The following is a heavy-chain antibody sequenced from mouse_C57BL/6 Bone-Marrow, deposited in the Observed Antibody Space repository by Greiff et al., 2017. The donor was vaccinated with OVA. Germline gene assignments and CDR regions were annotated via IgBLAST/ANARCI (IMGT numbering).Heavy chain of an antibody. V-gene: IGHV5-17*01. CDR3: ARVNYGYFDV. CDR2: ISSGSSTI. Sequence: EVMLVESGGGLVKPGGSLKLSCAASGFTFSDYGMHWVRQAPEKGLEWVAYISSGSSTIYYADTVKGRFTISRDHAKHPLFLQMTSLKSEDTAMDNCARVNYGYFDVWGTGTTVTVSA. J-gene: IGHJ1*03. CDR1: GFTFSDYG.